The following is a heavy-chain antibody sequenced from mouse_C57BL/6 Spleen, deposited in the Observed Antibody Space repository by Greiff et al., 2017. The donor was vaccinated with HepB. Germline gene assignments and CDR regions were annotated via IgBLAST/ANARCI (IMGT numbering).Heavy chain of an antibody. Sequence: LVESGAELARPGASVKLSCKASGYTFTSYGISWVKQRTGQGLEWIGEIYPRSGNTYYNEKFKGKATLTADKSSSTAYMELRSLTSEDSAVYFCARFYGSSYNYFDYWGQGTTLTVSS. CDR1: GYTFTSYG. V-gene: IGHV1-81*01. CDR3: ARFYGSSYNYFDY. CDR2: IYPRSGNT. J-gene: IGHJ2*01. D-gene: IGHD1-1*01.